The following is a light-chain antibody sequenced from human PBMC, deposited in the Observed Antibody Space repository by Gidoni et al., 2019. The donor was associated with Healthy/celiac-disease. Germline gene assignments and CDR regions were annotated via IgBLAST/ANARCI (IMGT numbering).Light chain of an antibody. CDR1: NIGSKN. V-gene: IGLV3-9*01. CDR3: QVWDSSTAV. Sequence: YELTQPLAVSVALGQKARITCGGNNIGSKNVHWYQQKPGQAPVLVIYRDSNRPSGIPERFSGSNSGNTATLTISRAQAGDEADYYCQVWDSSTAVFGGGTKLTVL. CDR2: RDS. J-gene: IGLJ2*01.